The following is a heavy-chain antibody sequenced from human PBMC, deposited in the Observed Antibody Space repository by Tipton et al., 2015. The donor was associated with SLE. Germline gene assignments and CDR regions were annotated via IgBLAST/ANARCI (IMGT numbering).Heavy chain of an antibody. CDR2: IIPIFGTA. D-gene: IGHD7-27*01. CDR3: AREMPRATNWGGFDY. CDR1: GGTFSNYG. V-gene: IGHV1-69*01. Sequence: QVQLVQSGAEVKKPGSSVKVSCKASGGTFSNYGFSWVRQAPGQGLEWMGGIIPIFGTANYAQKFQGRVTITADESTSTAYMELSSLRSEDTAVYYCAREMPRATNWGGFDYWGQGTLVTVSS. J-gene: IGHJ4*02.